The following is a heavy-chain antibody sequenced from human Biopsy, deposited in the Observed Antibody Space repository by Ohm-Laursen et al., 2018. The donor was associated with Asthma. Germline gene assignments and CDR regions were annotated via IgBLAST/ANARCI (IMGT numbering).Heavy chain of an antibody. D-gene: IGHD2-2*01. V-gene: IGHV4-34*01. J-gene: IGHJ5*02. CDR3: ARAGQCSSTSCYNPGWFDP. CDR2: INHSGST. CDR1: GGSFSGYY. Sequence: PGTLSLTCAVYGGSFSGYYWSWIRQPPGKGLEWIGEINHSGSTNYNPSLKSRVTTSVDTSKNQFSLKLSSVTAADTAVYYCARAGQCSSTSCYNPGWFDPWGQGTLVTVSS.